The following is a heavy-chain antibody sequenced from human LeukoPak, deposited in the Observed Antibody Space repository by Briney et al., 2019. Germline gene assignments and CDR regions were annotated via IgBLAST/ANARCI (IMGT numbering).Heavy chain of an antibody. CDR3: ARVGSVRGVITPDY. CDR2: IYHSGST. J-gene: IGHJ4*02. CDR1: GYSISSGYY. D-gene: IGHD3-10*01. Sequence: SETLSLTCTVSGYSISSGYYWGWIRQPPGKGLEWIGSIYHSGSTYYNPSLKSRVTISVDTSKNQFSLKLSSVTAADTAVYYCARVGSVRGVITPDYWGQGTLVTVSS. V-gene: IGHV4-38-2*02.